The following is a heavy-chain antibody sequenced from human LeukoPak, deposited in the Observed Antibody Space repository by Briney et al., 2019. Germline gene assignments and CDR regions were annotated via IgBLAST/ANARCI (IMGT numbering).Heavy chain of an antibody. CDR1: GFTFDDYT. CDR3: AREVYYYYDSSGYYGGAAFDI. V-gene: IGHV3-43*01. J-gene: IGHJ3*02. CDR2: ISWDGGST. D-gene: IGHD3-22*01. Sequence: PGGSLRLSCAASGFTFDDYTMHWVRQAPGKGLEWVSLISWDGGSTYYADSVKGRFTISRDNSKNTLYLQMNSLRAEDTAVYYCAREVYYYYDSSGYYGGAAFDIWGQGTMVTVSS.